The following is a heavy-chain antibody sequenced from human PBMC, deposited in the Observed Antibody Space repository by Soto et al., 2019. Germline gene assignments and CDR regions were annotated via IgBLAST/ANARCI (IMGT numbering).Heavy chain of an antibody. D-gene: IGHD2-15*01. V-gene: IGHV1-69*02. CDR2: IIPILDIP. CDR1: GGTFSRYT. Sequence: QVQLVQSGAEVKKPGSSVKVSCKASGGTFSRYTISWVRQAPGQGLEWMGRIIPILDIPNSAQNFQGRVTITEDKSTSTTLMELTSVRSDATAVYYCASQFTGVLVLGASTPGGDNYGWEVWGQGTTVTVSS. J-gene: IGHJ6*02. CDR3: ASQFTGVLVLGASTPGGDNYGWEV.